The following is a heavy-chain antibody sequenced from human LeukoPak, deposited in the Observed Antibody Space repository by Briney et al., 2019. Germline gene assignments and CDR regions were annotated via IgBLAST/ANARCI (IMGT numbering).Heavy chain of an antibody. V-gene: IGHV4-59*12. CDR3: ARDGDYYGSGSKSYYYYGMDV. CDR1: GGSISSYY. CDR2: IYYSGST. J-gene: IGHJ6*02. Sequence: SETLSLTCTVSGGSISSYYWSWIRQPPGKGLEWIGYIYYSGSTNYNPSLKSRVTISVDTSKNQFSLKLSSVTAADTAVYYCARDGDYYGSGSKSYYYYGMDVWGQGTTVTVSS. D-gene: IGHD3-10*01.